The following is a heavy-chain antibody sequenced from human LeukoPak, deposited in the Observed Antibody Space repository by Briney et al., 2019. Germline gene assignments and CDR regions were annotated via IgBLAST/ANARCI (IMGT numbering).Heavy chain of an antibody. Sequence: GGSLRLSCAASGFTFDDYAMHWVRQAPGKGLEWVSAITGSGSATDYADSVKGRFTISRDNSENTLYLQMNSLRAEDTAVYYCAKRRYHSSGYFDYWGQGTLVTVSS. CDR3: AKRRYHSSGYFDY. CDR1: GFTFDDYA. CDR2: ITGSGSAT. D-gene: IGHD3-22*01. J-gene: IGHJ4*02. V-gene: IGHV3-23*01.